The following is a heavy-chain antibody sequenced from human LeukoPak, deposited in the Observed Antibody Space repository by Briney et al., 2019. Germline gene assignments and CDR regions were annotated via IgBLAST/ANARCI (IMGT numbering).Heavy chain of an antibody. V-gene: IGHV1-18*01. J-gene: IGHJ4*02. D-gene: IGHD1-20*01. CDR1: GYTFTSYG. CDR3: ARKSLTGTTLSQDY. CDR2: ISAYNGNT. Sequence: GASVKVSCKASGYTFTSYGISWVRQAPGQGLEWMGWISAYNGNTNYAQKLQGRVTMTTDTSTGTAYMELRSLRSDDTAVYYCARKSLTGTTLSQDYWGQGTLVTVSS.